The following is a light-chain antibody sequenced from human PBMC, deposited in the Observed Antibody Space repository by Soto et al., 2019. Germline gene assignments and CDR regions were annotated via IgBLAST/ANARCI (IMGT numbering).Light chain of an antibody. CDR2: DNS. V-gene: IGLV3-21*02. J-gene: IGLJ3*02. CDR3: QVWDSNSDHSAV. CDR1: GVGRKA. Sequence: SYELTQSPSVSVAPGQTARFTCGGDGVGRKAVHWYQQKPGQAPVLVVYDNSDRSSGIPERFSGSNSGNTATLTISKVEAGDEADYYCQVWDSNSDHSAVFGGGTKLTVL.